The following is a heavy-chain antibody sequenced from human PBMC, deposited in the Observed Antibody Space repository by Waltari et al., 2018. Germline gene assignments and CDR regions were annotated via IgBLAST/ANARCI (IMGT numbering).Heavy chain of an antibody. J-gene: IGHJ2*01. CDR2: IYYSGST. CDR3: ARGREYSSGWTYWYVDL. CDR1: GGSISSYY. Sequence: QVQLQESGPGLVKPSETLSLTCTVSGGSISSYYWSWIRQPPGKGLEWIGYIYYSGSTNYNPALKSRVTISGDTSKNQFSLKLSSVTAADTAVYYCARGREYSSGWTYWYVDLWGRGTLVTVSS. D-gene: IGHD6-19*01. V-gene: IGHV4-59*01.